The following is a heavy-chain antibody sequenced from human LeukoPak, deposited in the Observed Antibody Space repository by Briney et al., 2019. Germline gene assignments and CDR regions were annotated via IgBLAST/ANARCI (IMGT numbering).Heavy chain of an antibody. CDR2: IYYSGST. D-gene: IGHD3-10*01. V-gene: IGHV4-30-4*01. J-gene: IGHJ4*02. Sequence: PSETLSLTCTVSGGSISSGGYYWSWIRQPPGKGLEWIGYIYYSGSTYYNPSLKSRVTISVDTSKNQFSLKLSSVTAADTAVYYCARGGRSSSGSYYPGDYWGQGTLVTVSS. CDR3: ARGGRSSSGSYYPGDY. CDR1: GGSISSGGYY.